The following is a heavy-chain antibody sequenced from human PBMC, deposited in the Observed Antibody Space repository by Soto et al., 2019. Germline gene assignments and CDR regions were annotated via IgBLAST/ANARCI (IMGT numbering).Heavy chain of an antibody. CDR3: AKFRADYYGMDV. J-gene: IGHJ6*02. V-gene: IGHV3-9*01. CDR2: ISWNSGSI. Sequence: EVQLVESGGGLVQPGRSLRLSCAASGFTFDDYAMHWVRQAPGKGLEWVSGISWNSGSIGYADSVKGRFTISRDIAKNSRFLGVNSLRTEAPALYYCAKFRADYYGMDVWGRGTTVTVAS. CDR1: GFTFDDYA.